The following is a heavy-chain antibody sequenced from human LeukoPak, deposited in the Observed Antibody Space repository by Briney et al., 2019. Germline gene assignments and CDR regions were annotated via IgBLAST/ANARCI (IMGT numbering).Heavy chain of an antibody. D-gene: IGHD2-2*01. CDR3: AKCSTSCYNWFDP. CDR1: GFTFSSYG. J-gene: IGHJ5*02. CDR2: ISGSGGST. V-gene: IGHV3-23*01. Sequence: GALRLSCAASGFTFSSYGMSWVRQAPGKGLEWVSAISGSGGSTYYADSVKGRFTISRDNSKNTLYLQMNSLRAEDTAVYYCAKCSTSCYNWFDPWGQGTLVTVSS.